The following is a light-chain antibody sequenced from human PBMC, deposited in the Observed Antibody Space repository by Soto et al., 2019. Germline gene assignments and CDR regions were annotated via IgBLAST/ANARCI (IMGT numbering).Light chain of an antibody. CDR3: QQFNNYT. J-gene: IGKJ5*01. CDR1: QGISSA. Sequence: AIQLTQSPSSLSAYVGDRVTITCRASQGISSALAWYQQKPGKAPKLLIYDASSLESGVPSSFSGSGSGADFTLTISRLQPEYFATDYCQQFNNYTFVQGTRREIK. CDR2: DAS. V-gene: IGKV1D-13*01.